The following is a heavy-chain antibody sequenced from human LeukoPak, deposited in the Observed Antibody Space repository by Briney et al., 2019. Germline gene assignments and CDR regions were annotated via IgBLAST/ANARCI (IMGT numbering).Heavy chain of an antibody. CDR2: IRYDGSNK. J-gene: IGHJ4*02. D-gene: IGHD5-12*01. CDR1: GFTSSNYG. CDR3: AKDESVARYFDY. V-gene: IGHV3-30*02. Sequence: PGGSLRLSCAASGFTSSNYGMHWVRQAPGKGLEWVAFIRYDGSNKYYADSVKGRFTISRDNSKNTLFLQMNSLRTEDTAVYYCAKDESVARYFDYWGQGTLVTVSS.